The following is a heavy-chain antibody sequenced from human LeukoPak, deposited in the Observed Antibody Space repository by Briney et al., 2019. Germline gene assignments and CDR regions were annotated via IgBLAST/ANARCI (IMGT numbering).Heavy chain of an antibody. CDR3: ARAGGSGDAFDI. D-gene: IGHD3-10*01. CDR2: IYYSGST. J-gene: IGHJ3*02. CDR1: GGSISSYY. Sequence: SETLSLTCTVSGGSISSYYWSWIRQPLGKGLEWIGYIYYSGSTNYNPSLKSRVTISVDTSKNQFSLKLSSVTAADTAVYYCARAGGSGDAFDIWGQGTMVTVSS. V-gene: IGHV4-59*01.